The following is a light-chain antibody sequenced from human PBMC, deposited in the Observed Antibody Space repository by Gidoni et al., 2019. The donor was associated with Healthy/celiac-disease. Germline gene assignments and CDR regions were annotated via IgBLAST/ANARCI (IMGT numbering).Light chain of an antibody. V-gene: IGKV3-20*01. CDR1: QSVSSSY. CDR3: QQYGSSPGT. CDR2: GAS. J-gene: IGKJ1*01. Sequence: LMSQSPGTLSLSPGTRATLPCRASQSVSSSYLAWYQQKPGQTPRLLIYGASSRATGIPDRFSGSGSGTDFTLTISRLEPEDFAVYYCQQYGSSPGTFXQXTKVEIK.